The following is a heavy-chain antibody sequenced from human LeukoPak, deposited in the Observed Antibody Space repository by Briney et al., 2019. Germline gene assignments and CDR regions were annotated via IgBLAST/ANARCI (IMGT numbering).Heavy chain of an antibody. CDR1: GYTFTGCY. Sequence: ASVKVSCKASGYTFTGCYMHWVRQAPGQGLEWMGRINPNSGGTNYAQKFQGRVTMTRDTSISTAYMELSRLRSDDTAVYYCARETSTGTTGWMTYYMDVWGKGTTVTVSS. J-gene: IGHJ6*03. D-gene: IGHD1-7*01. CDR3: ARETSTGTTGWMTYYMDV. CDR2: INPNSGGT. V-gene: IGHV1-2*06.